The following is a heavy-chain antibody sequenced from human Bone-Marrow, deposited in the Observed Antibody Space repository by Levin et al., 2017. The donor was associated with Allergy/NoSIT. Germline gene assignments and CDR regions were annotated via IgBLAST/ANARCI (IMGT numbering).Heavy chain of an antibody. D-gene: IGHD4-17*01. CDR3: ASAHTREYGDYSAFNI. CDR2: IFHSGSS. Sequence: SQTLSLTCAVSCSSISSGYYWGWIRQPPGKGLEWIGSIFHSGSSFYNPSLQSRVTTSLDTSKNQLSLRLTSATAADSAVYFCASAHTREYGDYSAFNIWGQGTMVTVSS. CDR1: CSSISSGYY. V-gene: IGHV4-38-2*01. J-gene: IGHJ3*02.